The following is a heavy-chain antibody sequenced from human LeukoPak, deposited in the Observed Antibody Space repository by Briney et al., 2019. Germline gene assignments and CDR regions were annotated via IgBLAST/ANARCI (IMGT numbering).Heavy chain of an antibody. J-gene: IGHJ4*02. D-gene: IGHD6-19*01. Sequence: ASVKVSCKASGYTFTSYGISWVRQAPGQGLEWMGWISGYNGNTNYAQKLQGRVTMTTDTSTSTAYMELRSLRSDDTAVYYCARDLKRGYSSGRYSWGTGSSNDYWGQGTLVTVSS. V-gene: IGHV1-18*01. CDR3: ARDLKRGYSSGRYSWGTGSSNDY. CDR2: ISGYNGNT. CDR1: GYTFTSYG.